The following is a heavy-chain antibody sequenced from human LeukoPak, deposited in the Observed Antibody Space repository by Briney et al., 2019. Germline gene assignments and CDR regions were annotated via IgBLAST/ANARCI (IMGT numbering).Heavy chain of an antibody. D-gene: IGHD3-22*01. J-gene: IGHJ5*02. CDR2: IIPIFGTA. CDR1: GGTFSSYA. CDR3: AREYYYDSSSFDP. Sequence: SVKVSCKASGGTFSSYAISWVRQAPGQGLEWMGGIIPIFGTANYAQKFQGRVTITADESTSTAYMELSSLRSGDTAVYYCAREYYYDSSSFDPWGQGTLVTVSS. V-gene: IGHV1-69*13.